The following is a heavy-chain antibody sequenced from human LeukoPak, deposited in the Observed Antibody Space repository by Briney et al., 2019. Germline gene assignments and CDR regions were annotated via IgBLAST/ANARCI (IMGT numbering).Heavy chain of an antibody. V-gene: IGHV4-59*01. J-gene: IGHJ4*02. Sequence: PSETLSLTCTVFGGSISPNYWSWIRQPPGKGLEWIGYIYYSGSTNYNPSLESRVTISVDTSKNQFSLKLSSVTAADTAVYYCARGGWSKDYWGQGTLVTVSS. CDR2: IYYSGST. D-gene: IGHD6-19*01. CDR3: ARGGWSKDY. CDR1: GGSISPNY.